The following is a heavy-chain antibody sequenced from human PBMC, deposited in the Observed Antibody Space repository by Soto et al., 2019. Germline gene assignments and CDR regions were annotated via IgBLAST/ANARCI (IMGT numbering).Heavy chain of an antibody. CDR3: AKESAWFGELPNEYYFDY. CDR1: GFTFSSYG. J-gene: IGHJ4*02. V-gene: IGHV3-30*18. CDR2: ISYDGSNK. D-gene: IGHD3-10*01. Sequence: GGSLRLSCAASGFTFSSYGMHWVRQAPGKGLEWVAVISYDGSNKYYADSVKGRFTISRDNSKNTLYLQMNSLRAEDTAVYYCAKESAWFGELPNEYYFDYWGQGTLVTVSS.